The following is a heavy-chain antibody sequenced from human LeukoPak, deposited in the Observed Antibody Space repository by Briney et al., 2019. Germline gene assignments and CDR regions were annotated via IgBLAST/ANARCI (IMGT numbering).Heavy chain of an antibody. CDR1: GFTFSSYG. J-gene: IGHJ4*02. D-gene: IGHD2-2*01. CDR3: AKLRGGYTPIVVVSPAKNYFDS. Sequence: PGGSLRLSCAASGFTFSSYGMHWVRQAPGKGLEWVAFIWYDGSNKYYADSVKGRFTISRDNSKSTLYLQMNSLRAEDTALYYCAKLRGGYTPIVVVSPAKNYFDSWGQGTLVTVSS. CDR2: IWYDGSNK. V-gene: IGHV3-30*02.